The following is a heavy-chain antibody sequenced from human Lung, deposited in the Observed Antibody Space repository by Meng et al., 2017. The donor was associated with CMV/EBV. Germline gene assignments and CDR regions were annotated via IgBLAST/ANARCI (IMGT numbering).Heavy chain of an antibody. CDR1: GFSFNTYA. D-gene: IGHD1-14*01. V-gene: IGHV3-30*03. CDR3: ARGSEFCSGTECWSPDFFDR. J-gene: IGHJ1*01. Sequence: GGSLRLSCAASGFSFNTYAMYWVRQAPGKGLEWVAIVSLDGKKTYYADSVKGRFTISRDNSKHTVYLHMNSLRVDDTAIYYCARGSEFCSGTECWSPDFFDRWGHGTLVTVSS. CDR2: VSLDGKKT.